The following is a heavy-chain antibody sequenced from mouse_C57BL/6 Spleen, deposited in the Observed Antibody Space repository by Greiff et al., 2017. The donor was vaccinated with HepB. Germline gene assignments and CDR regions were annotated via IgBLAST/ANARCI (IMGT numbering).Heavy chain of an antibody. J-gene: IGHJ4*01. D-gene: IGHD2-13*01. CDR2: IYPGDGDT. Sequence: QVQLQQSGPELVKPGASVKISCKASGYAFSSSWMTWVKQRPGKGLEWIGRIYPGDGDTNYNGKFKGKATLTADKSSSTAYMQLSSLTSEDSAVYFCARNYDDPQYYAMDYWGQGTSVTVSS. V-gene: IGHV1-82*01. CDR1: GYAFSSSW. CDR3: ARNYDDPQYYAMDY.